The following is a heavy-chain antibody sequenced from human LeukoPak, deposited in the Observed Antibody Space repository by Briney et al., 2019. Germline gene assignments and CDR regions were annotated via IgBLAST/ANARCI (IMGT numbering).Heavy chain of an antibody. Sequence: GGSLRLSCVASGITFSFYSMNWVRQAPREGLEWASSISSSSDYMYYADSVKGRFTISRDNAKNSLYLQMTSLRVDDTALYYCAGTLISARPGYWGQGTLVTVSS. D-gene: IGHD6-6*01. CDR2: ISSSSDYM. CDR1: GITFSFYS. V-gene: IGHV3-21*01. J-gene: IGHJ4*02. CDR3: AGTLISARPGY.